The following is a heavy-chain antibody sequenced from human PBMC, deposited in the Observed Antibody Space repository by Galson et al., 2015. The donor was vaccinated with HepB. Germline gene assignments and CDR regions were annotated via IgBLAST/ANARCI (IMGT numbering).Heavy chain of an antibody. J-gene: IGHJ4*02. CDR1: VFPFSNYA. Sequence: SLRLSCAASVFPFSNYAMVWVRQAPGQGLQFVSLITTDGSTAYYADSVKGSFTISRDNSKNTVYLQMTSLRAEDTALYYCVAFYAKRVGRGWNYWGQGTLVTASS. CDR2: ITTDGSTA. CDR3: VAFYAKRVGRGWNY. V-gene: IGHV3-64D*06. D-gene: IGHD2/OR15-2a*01.